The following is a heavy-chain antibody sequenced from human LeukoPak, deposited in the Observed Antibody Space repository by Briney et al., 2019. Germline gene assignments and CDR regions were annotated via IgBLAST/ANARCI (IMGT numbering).Heavy chain of an antibody. Sequence: PGGSLRLSCATSGFTFSSYGMHWVRQAPGKGLEWVAVIWYDGSNKYYADSVKGRFTISRDNSKNTLYLQMNSLRAEDTAVYYCARDSYGMDVWGQGTTVTVSS. CDR3: ARDSYGMDV. CDR2: IWYDGSNK. V-gene: IGHV3-33*01. CDR1: GFTFSSYG. J-gene: IGHJ6*02.